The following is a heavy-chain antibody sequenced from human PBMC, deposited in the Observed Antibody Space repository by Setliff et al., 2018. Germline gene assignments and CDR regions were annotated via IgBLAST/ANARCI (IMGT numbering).Heavy chain of an antibody. CDR2: IYHSGST. J-gene: IGHJ4*02. CDR3: ASSPGYSSGWYEG. V-gene: IGHV4-38-2*01. D-gene: IGHD6-19*01. Sequence: RDPPGTGLEWIGSIYHSGSTYYNPSLKSRVTISVDTSKNQFSLKLSSVTAADTAVYYCASSPGYSSGWYEGWGQGTLVTVSS.